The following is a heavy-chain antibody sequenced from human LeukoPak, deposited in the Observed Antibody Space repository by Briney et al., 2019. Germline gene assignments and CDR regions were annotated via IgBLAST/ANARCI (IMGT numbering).Heavy chain of an antibody. Sequence: SETLSLTCTVSGYSISSGYYWGWIRQPPGQGLEWIGSIYHSGSTYYNPSLKSRVTISVDTSKNQFSLKLSSVTAADTAVYYCARAGGSTDDAFDIWGQGTMVTVSS. V-gene: IGHV4-38-2*02. D-gene: IGHD1-26*01. J-gene: IGHJ3*02. CDR2: IYHSGST. CDR3: ARAGGSTDDAFDI. CDR1: GYSISSGYY.